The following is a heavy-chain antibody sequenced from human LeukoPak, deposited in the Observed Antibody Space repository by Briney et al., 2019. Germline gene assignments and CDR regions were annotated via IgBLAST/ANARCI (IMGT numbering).Heavy chain of an antibody. CDR1: GFTFSSYG. CDR2: ISYDGSNK. J-gene: IGHJ3*02. V-gene: IGHV3-30*18. Sequence: PGRSLRLSCAASGFTFSSYGMHWVRQAPGKGLEWVAVISYDGSNKYYADSVKGRFTISRDNSKNTLYLQMNSLRAEDTAVYYCAKREAFDIWGHGTMVTVSS. CDR3: AKREAFDI.